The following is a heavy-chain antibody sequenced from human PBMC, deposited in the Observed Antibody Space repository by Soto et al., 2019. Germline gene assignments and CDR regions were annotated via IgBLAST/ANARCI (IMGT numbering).Heavy chain of an antibody. Sequence: SETLSLTCAVSGGSISSGGYSWSWIRQPPGKGLEWIGYIYHSGSTYYNPSLKSRVTISVDRSKNQFSLKLSSVTAADTATYYCAHKRSGDYPLDYWGQGTLVTVSS. CDR3: AHKRSGDYPLDY. CDR2: IYHSGST. CDR1: GGSISSGGYS. J-gene: IGHJ4*02. D-gene: IGHD4-17*01. V-gene: IGHV4-30-2*01.